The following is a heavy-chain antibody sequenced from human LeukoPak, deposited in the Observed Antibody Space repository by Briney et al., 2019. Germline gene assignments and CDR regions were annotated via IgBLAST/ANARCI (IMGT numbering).Heavy chain of an antibody. CDR2: VYDSGTT. CDR1: GGSISSSDHY. CDR3: ARQRRWIQLI. J-gene: IGHJ4*02. V-gene: IGHV4-39*01. D-gene: IGHD5-24*01. Sequence: SETLSLTCTVSGGSISSSDHYWGWIRQSPGTGLEWIGSVYDSGTTYYNPSLKSRVTISVDTSKNQFSLKLSSVTAADTAVYYCARQRRWIQLIWRQGTLVTVSS.